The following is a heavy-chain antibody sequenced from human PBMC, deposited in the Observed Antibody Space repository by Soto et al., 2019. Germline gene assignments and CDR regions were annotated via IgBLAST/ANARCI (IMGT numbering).Heavy chain of an antibody. J-gene: IGHJ6*02. CDR2: IIPIFGTA. Sequence: SVKVSCKASGGTFSSYAISWVRQAPGQGLEWMGGIIPIFGTANYAQKFQGRVTITADESTSTAYMELSSLRSEDTAVYYCARWAMTTVTSYYYYGMDVWGQGTTVTVS. CDR3: ARWAMTTVTSYYYYGMDV. D-gene: IGHD4-17*01. V-gene: IGHV1-69*13. CDR1: GGTFSSYA.